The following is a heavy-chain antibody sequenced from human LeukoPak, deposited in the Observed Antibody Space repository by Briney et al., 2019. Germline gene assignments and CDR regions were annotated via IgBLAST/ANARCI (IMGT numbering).Heavy chain of an antibody. D-gene: IGHD4-17*01. Sequence: GGSLRLSCAASGFTFSSYSMNWVRQAPGKGLEWVSSISSSSSYIYYADSVKGRLTISRDNAKNSLYLQMNSLRAEDTAVYYCARGCGDSVRSYYYMDVWGKGTTVTVSS. CDR3: ARGCGDSVRSYYYMDV. CDR2: ISSSSSYI. CDR1: GFTFSSYS. V-gene: IGHV3-21*01. J-gene: IGHJ6*03.